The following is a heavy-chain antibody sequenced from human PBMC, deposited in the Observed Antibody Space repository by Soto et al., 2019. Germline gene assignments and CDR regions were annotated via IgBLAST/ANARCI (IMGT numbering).Heavy chain of an antibody. D-gene: IGHD1-7*01. J-gene: IGHJ4*02. CDR1: GFSFSTSAVG. Sequence: QITLTESGPTLVKPTQTLTLTCTFSGFSFSTSAVGVGWIRQPPGKALEFLALIYWDDDKRFSPSLKSRLTITKDTSKHQVVLTMTNMDPEDTATYFCAHVYWAASGTRYYFDYWGQGTLVTVSS. CDR3: AHVYWAASGTRYYFDY. V-gene: IGHV2-5*02. CDR2: IYWDDDK.